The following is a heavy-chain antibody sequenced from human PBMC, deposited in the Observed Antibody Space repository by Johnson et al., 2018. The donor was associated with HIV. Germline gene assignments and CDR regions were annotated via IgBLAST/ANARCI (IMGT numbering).Heavy chain of an antibody. Sequence: QMLLVESGGGVMQPGKSLRLSCEASGFTFRSYAMHWVRQAPGKGLEWVAVITYDGRNKYYTDSVKGRFIISRDNSKNMTNLQMNGLSDEDTADYYCVRDQGSGWPTNAFDIWGRVTRVTVSS. D-gene: IGHD6-19*01. J-gene: IGHJ3*02. CDR1: GFTFRSYA. CDR3: VRDQGSGWPTNAFDI. V-gene: IGHV3-30*04. CDR2: ITYDGRNK.